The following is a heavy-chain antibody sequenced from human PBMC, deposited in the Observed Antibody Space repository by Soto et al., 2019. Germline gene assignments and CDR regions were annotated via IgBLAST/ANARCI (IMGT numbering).Heavy chain of an antibody. CDR2: IIPIFGTA. CDR1: GGTFSSYA. J-gene: IGHJ6*02. CDR3: ARSFSESAVVAATSYGMDV. D-gene: IGHD2-15*01. Sequence: QVQLVQSGAEVKKPGSSVKVACKASGGTFSSYAISWVRQAPGQGLEWMGGIIPIFGTANYAQKFQGRVTITADKSTSTAYMELSSLRSEDTAVAYCARSFSESAVVAATSYGMDVWGQGTTVTVSS. V-gene: IGHV1-69*06.